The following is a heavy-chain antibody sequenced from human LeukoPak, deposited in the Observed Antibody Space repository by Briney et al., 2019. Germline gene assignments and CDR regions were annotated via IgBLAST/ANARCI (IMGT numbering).Heavy chain of an antibody. Sequence: GGSLRLSCAASGFTFTTYALSLVRRTPGKGLEWVSAIGGSGGTTYCADSVKGRFTISRDNSKKTLYLQMNSLRAEDTAVYYCSKDVCSEYLRGAFHYWGQGTLVTVSS. J-gene: IGHJ4*02. D-gene: IGHD3-10*01. V-gene: IGHV3-23*01. CDR1: GFTFTTYA. CDR3: SKDVCSEYLRGAFHY. CDR2: IGGSGGTT.